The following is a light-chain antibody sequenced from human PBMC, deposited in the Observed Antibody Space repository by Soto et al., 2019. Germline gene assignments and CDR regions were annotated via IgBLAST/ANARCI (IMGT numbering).Light chain of an antibody. J-gene: IGLJ1*01. CDR1: SSDVGSYNL. Sequence: QSVLTQPASVSGSPGQSITISCTGTSSDVGSYNLVSWYQQHPGKAPKLMIYEVSKRPSGVSNRFSGSKSGNTASLPISGLQAEDEADYYCCSYAGSSTFYVFGTGTKLTVL. V-gene: IGLV2-23*02. CDR2: EVS. CDR3: CSYAGSSTFYV.